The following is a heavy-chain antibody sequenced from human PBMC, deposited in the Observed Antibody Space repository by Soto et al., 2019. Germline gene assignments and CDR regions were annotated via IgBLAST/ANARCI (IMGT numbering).Heavy chain of an antibody. CDR1: GGSISSSSHY. D-gene: IGHD5-18*01. CDR3: ERKWIQLYLQGGLDV. CDR2: IFYAGRT. Sequence: SETLSLTCIVSGGSISSSSHYWGWIRQPPGKGLGWIGTIFYAGRTYYNPSLRSRLTMSADTSRNQFSLNLNSATAADTAVYYCERKWIQLYLQGGLDVWGQGTTVTVSS. J-gene: IGHJ6*02. V-gene: IGHV4-39*01.